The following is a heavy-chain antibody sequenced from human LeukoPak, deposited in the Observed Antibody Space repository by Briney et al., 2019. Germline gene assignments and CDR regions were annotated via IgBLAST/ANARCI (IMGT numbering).Heavy chain of an antibody. J-gene: IGHJ5*02. CDR3: AREPHTTYYYDSSGENWFDP. CDR2: TRNKANSYTT. V-gene: IGHV3-72*01. D-gene: IGHD3-22*01. CDR1: GFTFSDHY. Sequence: GGSLRLSCAASGFTFSDHYMDWVRQAPGKGLGWVGRTRNKANSYTTEYAASVKGRFTISRDDSKNSLYLQMNSLKTEDTAVYYCAREPHTTYYYDSSGENWFDPWGQGTLVTVSS.